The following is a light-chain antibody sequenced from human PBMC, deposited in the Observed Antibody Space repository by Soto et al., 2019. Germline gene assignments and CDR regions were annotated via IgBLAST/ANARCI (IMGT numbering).Light chain of an antibody. CDR2: EVS. V-gene: IGLV2-23*02. J-gene: IGLJ1*01. CDR1: SSDVGRYNL. CDR3: CSYAGRFYV. Sequence: QSALPQPASVSGSPGQSITISCTGTSSDVGRYNLVSWYQHHPGKAPKLLISEVSKRPSGRSKRFSGSKSGNTASLTISGLLSEDDADYYCCSYAGRFYVFGPGTKVIVL.